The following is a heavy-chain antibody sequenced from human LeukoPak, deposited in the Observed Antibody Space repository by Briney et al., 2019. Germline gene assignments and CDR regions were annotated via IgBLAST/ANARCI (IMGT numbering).Heavy chain of an antibody. Sequence: ASVKISCKASGYTFTSYYMHWVRQAPGQGLEWMGRIIPILGIANYAQKFQGRVTITADKSTSTAYMELSSLRSEDTAVYYCARVHYYDSSGYPDYWGQGTLVTVSS. CDR2: IIPILGIA. V-gene: IGHV1-69*02. J-gene: IGHJ4*02. CDR1: GYTFTSYY. D-gene: IGHD3-22*01. CDR3: ARVHYYDSSGYPDY.